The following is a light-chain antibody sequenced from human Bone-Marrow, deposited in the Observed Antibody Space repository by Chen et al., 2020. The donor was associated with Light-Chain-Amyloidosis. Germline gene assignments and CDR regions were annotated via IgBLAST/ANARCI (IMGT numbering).Light chain of an antibody. V-gene: IGKV3-20*01. CDR2: GSS. CDR3: QQYGTSPLT. Sequence: EIVLTQSPVTPSFSPGEGANLSCRASQTISSNYLTWYQQKFGQAPRLLIYGSSSRATGIPDRFTGSGSGTDFTLTINRLEPEDFAMYYCQQYGTSPLTFGGGTKVEIK. J-gene: IGKJ4*01. CDR1: QTISSNY.